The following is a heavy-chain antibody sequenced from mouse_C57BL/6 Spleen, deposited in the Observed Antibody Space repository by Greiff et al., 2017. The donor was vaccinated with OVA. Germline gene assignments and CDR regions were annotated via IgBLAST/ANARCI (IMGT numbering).Heavy chain of an antibody. CDR2: IDPSDSYT. CDR1: GYTFTSYW. D-gene: IGHD6-1*01. J-gene: IGHJ2*01. CDR3: ARRGPLSLFFDY. V-gene: IGHV1-69*01. Sequence: VQLQQPGAELVMPGASVKLSCKASGYTFTSYWMHWVKQRPGQGLEWIGEIDPSDSYTNYNQKFQGKSTLTVDKSSSTAYMQLSSLTSEDSAVYYCARRGPLSLFFDYWGQGTTLTVSS.